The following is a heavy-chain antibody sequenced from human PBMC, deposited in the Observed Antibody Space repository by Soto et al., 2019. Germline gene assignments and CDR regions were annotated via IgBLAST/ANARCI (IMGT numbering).Heavy chain of an antibody. CDR1: GGSFSGYY. CDR2: INHSGST. Sequence: SETLSLTCAVYGGSFSGYYWSWIRQPPGKGLEWIGEINHSGSTNYNPSLKSRVTISVDTSKNQFSLKLSSVTAADTAVYYCASPHQVGYYEPTDAFDIWGQGTMVTVSS. CDR3: ASPHQVGYYEPTDAFDI. D-gene: IGHD3-3*01. V-gene: IGHV4-34*01. J-gene: IGHJ3*02.